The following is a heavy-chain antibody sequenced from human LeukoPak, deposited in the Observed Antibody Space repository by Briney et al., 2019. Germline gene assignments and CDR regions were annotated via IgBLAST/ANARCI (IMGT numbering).Heavy chain of an antibody. CDR3: ARSGFTTGFYLDF. V-gene: IGHV1-2*02. D-gene: IGHD1-1*01. CDR2: VDPVTGAT. Sequence: GASVKVYCKASAYSFTGYYRHWLRQAPGHDFEWMGWVDPVTGATTHAQKFQDTITLTRDRSIATAYLEVDRLKPDDTAVYYCARSGFTTGFYLDFWGQGTLVPVSS. CDR1: AYSFTGYY. J-gene: IGHJ4*02.